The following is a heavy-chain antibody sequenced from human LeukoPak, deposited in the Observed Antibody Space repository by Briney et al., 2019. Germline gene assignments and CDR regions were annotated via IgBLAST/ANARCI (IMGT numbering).Heavy chain of an antibody. J-gene: IGHJ4*02. Sequence: GGSLRLSCAASGFTFSSDAMSWLRQAPGKWLEGVSGISGSCGSTYYAGSVKGRFTISRDNSKNTLYLQMNSLRAQDTAVYYCAKADGDADFDYWGQGTLVTVSS. CDR1: GFTFSSDA. D-gene: IGHD4-17*01. V-gene: IGHV3-23*01. CDR2: ISGSCGST. CDR3: AKADGDADFDY.